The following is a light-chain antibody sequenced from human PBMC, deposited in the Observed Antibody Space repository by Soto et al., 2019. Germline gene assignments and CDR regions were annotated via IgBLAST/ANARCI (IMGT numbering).Light chain of an antibody. CDR3: SSYTSSTTPAV. CDR1: TSDVGTYNR. Sequence: QSVLTQPPSVSGSPGQSVTISCTGTTSDVGTYNRVSWYQQPPGKAPKLMIYEVTNRPSGVSNRFSGSKSVNTASLTISGLQPEDEAYYYCSSYTSSTTPAVFGTGTNVTV. V-gene: IGLV2-18*02. CDR2: EVT. J-gene: IGLJ1*01.